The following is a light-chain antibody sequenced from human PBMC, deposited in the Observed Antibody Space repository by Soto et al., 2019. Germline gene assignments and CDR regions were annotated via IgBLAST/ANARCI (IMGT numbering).Light chain of an antibody. J-gene: IGKJ1*01. V-gene: IGKV3-20*01. CDR1: QSVSSSY. CDR2: DAS. Sequence: EIVLTQSPGTLSLSPGERATITCRASQSVSSSYLGWYQQKRGQAPRLLIYDASSRSSGIPDRFSGSGSGTDFTLSISRLEPEDFAFYFCQQYSSSPQTFGQGTKVQIK. CDR3: QQYSSSPQT.